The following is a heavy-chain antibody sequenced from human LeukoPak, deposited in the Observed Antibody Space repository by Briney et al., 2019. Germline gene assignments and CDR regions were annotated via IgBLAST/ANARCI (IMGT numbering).Heavy chain of an antibody. D-gene: IGHD3-10*01. CDR3: AKDRPSQHGAGSYGDN. CDR2: ISGSGTGT. CDR1: GFTFSNYA. J-gene: IGHJ4*02. V-gene: IGHV3-23*01. Sequence: GGSLRLSCAASGFTFSNYAMSWVRQAPGKGLEWVSAISGSGTGTYYADSVKGRFTISRDNAKNMVHLQMSRLRAEDTAVYYCAKDRPSQHGAGSYGDNWGQGTLVSVSS.